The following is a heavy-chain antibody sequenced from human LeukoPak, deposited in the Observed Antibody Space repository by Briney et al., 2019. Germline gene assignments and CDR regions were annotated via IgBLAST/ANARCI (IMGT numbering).Heavy chain of an antibody. CDR2: IWYDGSNK. J-gene: IGHJ4*02. CDR1: GFTFSDYG. V-gene: IGHV3-33*01. D-gene: IGHD6-13*01. Sequence: GKSLRLSCTASGFTFSDYGMHWVRQPPGKGLEWVAIIWYDGSNKTYEDSVKGRFTISRDNSKNTLYLQMNSLRAEDTAVYYCARLYGAGTVWGQGTLVTVSS. CDR3: ARLYGAGTV.